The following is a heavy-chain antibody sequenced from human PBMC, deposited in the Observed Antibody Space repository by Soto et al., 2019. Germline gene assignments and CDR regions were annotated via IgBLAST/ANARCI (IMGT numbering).Heavy chain of an antibody. Sequence: PSETLSLTCTVSGGSISSGDYYWSWIRQPPGKGLEWIGYIYYSGSTYYNPSPKSRVTISVDTSKNQFSLKLSSVTAADTAVYYCAGAPYFYGSGSYYNWFDPWGRGPLVTVSS. CDR1: GGSISSGDYY. V-gene: IGHV4-30-4*01. CDR3: AGAPYFYGSGSYYNWFDP. J-gene: IGHJ5*02. D-gene: IGHD3-10*01. CDR2: IYYSGST.